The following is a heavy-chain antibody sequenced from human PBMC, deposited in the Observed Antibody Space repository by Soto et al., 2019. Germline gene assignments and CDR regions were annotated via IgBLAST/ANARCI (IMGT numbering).Heavy chain of an antibody. CDR2: ISYDGSNK. V-gene: IGHV3-30-3*01. CDR3: ARDKRDLRFLEWSYYFDY. CDR1: GFTISSCA. Sequence: QVQLVESRGGVVQPGRSLRLSCAASGFTISSCAMHWVRQAPGKGLEWVAVISYDGSNKYYADSVKGRFTVSRDNSKNTLYLQVNSLRAEDTAVYDCARDKRDLRFLEWSYYFDYWGQGTLVTVSS. J-gene: IGHJ4*02. D-gene: IGHD3-3*01.